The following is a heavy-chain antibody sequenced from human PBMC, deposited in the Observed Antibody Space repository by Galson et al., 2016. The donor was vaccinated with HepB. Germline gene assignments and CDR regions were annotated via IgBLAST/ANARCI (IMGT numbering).Heavy chain of an antibody. CDR1: GDSIISDSYHY. CDR2: IYTTGST. D-gene: IGHD3-16*01. V-gene: IGHV4-61*02. J-gene: IGHJ4*02. Sequence: TLSLTCIVSGDSIISDSYHYWSWIRQPVGKGLEWVGLIYTTGSTSYNPSLKSRLTMSLDTSKNQFSLELVSVTAADTAIYYCGRELGSWGQGTLVTV. CDR3: GRELGS.